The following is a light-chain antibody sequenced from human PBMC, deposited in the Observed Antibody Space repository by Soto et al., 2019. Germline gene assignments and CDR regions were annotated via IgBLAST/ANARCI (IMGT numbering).Light chain of an antibody. J-gene: IGKJ1*01. CDR2: AAS. V-gene: IGKV1-17*01. CDR1: QAIRNY. Sequence: DIQMTQSPSSLSASIGDRVTITCRASQAIRNYVGWYQQHPGKAPKRLIYAASDLESGVPSRFSGSASGTEFTLTISSLQPEDFATYYCLQQSSYPQTFGQGTRVEIK. CDR3: LQQSSYPQT.